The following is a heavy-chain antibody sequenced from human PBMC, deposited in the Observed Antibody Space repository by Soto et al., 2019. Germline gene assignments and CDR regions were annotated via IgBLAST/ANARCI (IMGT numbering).Heavy chain of an antibody. V-gene: IGHV1-18*01. D-gene: IGHD3-16*01. Sequence: QVQLVQSGAEVKNPGASVKVSCKASGYTFTRYGIGWARQAPGQGLEGMGWINTYNGNTNDAQNVQGRVTLTTDTSTSTAYMERRSLRSNDTAIYYCAMVDVYVTPSPQDVWGQGTTVIVSS. CDR2: INTYNGNT. J-gene: IGHJ6*02. CDR3: AMVDVYVTPSPQDV. CDR1: GYTFTRYG.